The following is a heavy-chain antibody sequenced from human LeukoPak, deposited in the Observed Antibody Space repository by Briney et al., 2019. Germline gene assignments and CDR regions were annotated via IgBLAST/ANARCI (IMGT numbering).Heavy chain of an antibody. Sequence: PGGSLRLSCVASGFTFSKYWMLWVRQAPGKGLESVSRINTDGTVTNYADSVKGRFTVSRDNADNTMFLQMNTVRDEDTAVYYCATKQWLAPPPDSWGQGTPVTVSS. CDR2: INTDGTVT. D-gene: IGHD6-19*01. V-gene: IGHV3-74*01. CDR3: ATKQWLAPPPDS. J-gene: IGHJ4*02. CDR1: GFTFSKYW.